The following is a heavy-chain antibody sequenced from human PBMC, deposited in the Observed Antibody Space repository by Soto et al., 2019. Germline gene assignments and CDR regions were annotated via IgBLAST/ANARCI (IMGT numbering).Heavy chain of an antibody. CDR3: VRERGLSSFYGMDV. Sequence: GGSLRLSCEASGFTLTTYSMNWVRQSSGKGLEWVSSITSSSGHIYYADSVKGRFTISRDNARNSLYLQMNSLRAEDTAVYYCVRERGLSSFYGMDVWGQGTTVTVSS. D-gene: IGHD3-10*01. V-gene: IGHV3-21*01. CDR2: ITSSSGHI. CDR1: GFTLTTYS. J-gene: IGHJ6*02.